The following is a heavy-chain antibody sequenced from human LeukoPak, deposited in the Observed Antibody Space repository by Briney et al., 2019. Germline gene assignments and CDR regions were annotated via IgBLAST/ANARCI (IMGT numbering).Heavy chain of an antibody. CDR3: ARDLLGYSGYDVEVGDY. V-gene: IGHV4-4*07. CDR2: IYTSGST. J-gene: IGHJ4*02. D-gene: IGHD5-12*01. Sequence: SETLSLTCTVSGGSISSYYWSWIRQPAGKGLEWIGRIYTSGSTNYNPSLKSRVTMSVDTSKNQFSLKLSSVTAADTAVYYCARDLLGYSGYDVEVGDYWGQGTLVTVSS. CDR1: GGSISSYY.